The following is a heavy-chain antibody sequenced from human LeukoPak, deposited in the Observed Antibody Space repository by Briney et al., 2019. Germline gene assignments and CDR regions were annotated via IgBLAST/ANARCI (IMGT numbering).Heavy chain of an antibody. J-gene: IGHJ4*02. CDR3: ARDKYYYDSSGGGYYFDY. Sequence: GGSLRLSCAASGFTFSSYWMSWVRQAPGKGLEWVSSISSSSSYIYYADSVKGRFTISRDNAKNSLYLQMNSLRAEDTAVYYCARDKYYYDSSGGGYYFDYWGQGTLVTVSS. CDR1: GFTFSSYW. D-gene: IGHD3-22*01. V-gene: IGHV3-21*01. CDR2: ISSSSSYI.